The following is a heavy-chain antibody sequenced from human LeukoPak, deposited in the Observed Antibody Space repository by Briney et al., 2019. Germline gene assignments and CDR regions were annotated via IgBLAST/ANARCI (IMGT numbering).Heavy chain of an antibody. D-gene: IGHD3-16*02. J-gene: IGHJ6*04. CDR2: MNPNSGNT. Sequence: ASVKVSCKASGYTFTSYDINWVRQATGQGLEWMGWMNPNSGNTGYAQKFQGRVTMTRNTSISTAYMELSSLRSEDTAVYYCARCGVDDYVWGSYRYTLGMGMDVWGKGTTVTVSS. V-gene: IGHV1-8*01. CDR3: ARCGVDDYVWGSYRYTLGMGMDV. CDR1: GYTFTSYD.